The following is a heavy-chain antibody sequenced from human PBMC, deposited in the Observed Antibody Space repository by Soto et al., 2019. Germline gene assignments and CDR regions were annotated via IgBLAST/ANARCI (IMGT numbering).Heavy chain of an antibody. D-gene: IGHD2-8*01. V-gene: IGHV3-23*01. Sequence: GGSLRLSCAASGFIFSSYAMSWVRQAPGKGLEWVSSMRGSGGSADYADSVKGRFTISRDNSINTLYLQMNSLRAEDTAVYFCAKSYMVYSMYYFDFWGPGTLVTVPQ. CDR2: MRGSGGSA. CDR1: GFIFSSYA. CDR3: AKSYMVYSMYYFDF. J-gene: IGHJ4*02.